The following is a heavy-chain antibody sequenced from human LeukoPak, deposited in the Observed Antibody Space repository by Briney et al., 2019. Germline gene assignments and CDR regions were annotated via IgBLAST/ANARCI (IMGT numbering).Heavy chain of an antibody. D-gene: IGHD3-22*01. CDR2: ISGNGGST. Sequence: GGSLRLSCAASGFTFSSYAMNWVRQAPGKWLEWVSAISGNGGSTYYADSVKGRFTISRDNSKNTLYLQMNSLRAEDTALYYCAKEGYDSSGYQGYYFDYWGQGTLVTVSS. V-gene: IGHV3-23*01. CDR1: GFTFSSYA. J-gene: IGHJ4*02. CDR3: AKEGYDSSGYQGYYFDY.